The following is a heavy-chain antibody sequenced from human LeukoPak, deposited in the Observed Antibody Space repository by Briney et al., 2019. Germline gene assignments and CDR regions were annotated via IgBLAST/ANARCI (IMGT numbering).Heavy chain of an antibody. CDR3: ARVPFWSGYDKRPYYFDY. V-gene: IGHV4-59*01. CDR1: GGSISSYY. Sequence: SETLSLTCTVSGGSISSYYWNWIRQPPGKGLEWIGYIYYSGSTNYNPSLKSRVTISVDTSKNQFSLKLSSVTAADTAVYYCARVPFWSGYDKRPYYFDYWGQGTLVTVSS. CDR2: IYYSGST. D-gene: IGHD5-12*01. J-gene: IGHJ4*02.